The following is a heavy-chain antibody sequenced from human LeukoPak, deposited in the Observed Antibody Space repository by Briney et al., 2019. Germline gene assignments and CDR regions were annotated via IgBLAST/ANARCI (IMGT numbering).Heavy chain of an antibody. V-gene: IGHV4-4*07. CDR2: IYTSGRT. CDR1: GGSISSYY. J-gene: IGHJ5*02. Sequence: KSSETLSLTCTVSGGSISSYYWSWIRQPAGKGLEWIGRIYTSGRTNYNPSLKSRVTMSVDTSKNQFSLKLSSVTAADTAVYYCARGYSSSWYGYNWFDPWGQGTLVTVSS. CDR3: ARGYSSSWYGYNWFDP. D-gene: IGHD6-13*01.